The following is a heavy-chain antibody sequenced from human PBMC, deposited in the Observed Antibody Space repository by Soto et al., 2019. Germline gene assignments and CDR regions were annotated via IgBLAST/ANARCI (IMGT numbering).Heavy chain of an antibody. J-gene: IGHJ4*02. CDR2: VYNSGST. CDR1: GGSISSNY. D-gene: IGHD6-13*01. V-gene: IGHV4-59*01. Sequence: QVQLQESGPGLVKASETLSLTCTVSGGSISSNYWTWIRQPPGKGLEWIGYVYNSGSTNCNPSLNSRVTISEDTSKSQFSLKVNSMTAADTAVYYCARYRREAVAGYTLDNWGQGILVTVSS. CDR3: ARYRREAVAGYTLDN.